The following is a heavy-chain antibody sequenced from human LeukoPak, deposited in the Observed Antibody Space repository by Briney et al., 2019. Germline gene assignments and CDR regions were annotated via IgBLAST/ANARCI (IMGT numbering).Heavy chain of an antibody. CDR2: ISSSSSYI. D-gene: IGHD2-15*01. CDR3: ARDYCSGGSCYRNDAFDI. V-gene: IGHV3-21*01. Sequence: GGSLRLSCAASGFTFSSYSMNWVRQAPGKGLEWVSSISSSSSYIHYADSVKGRFTISRDNAKNSLYLQMNSLRAEDTAVYYCARDYCSGGSCYRNDAFDIWGQGTMVTVSS. CDR1: GFTFSSYS. J-gene: IGHJ3*02.